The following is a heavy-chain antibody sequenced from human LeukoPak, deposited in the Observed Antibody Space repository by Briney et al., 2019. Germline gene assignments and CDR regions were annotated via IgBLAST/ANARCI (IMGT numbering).Heavy chain of an antibody. CDR2: IYYSGST. CDR3: ARLPRSKWELLKGANFDY. CDR1: GGSISSYY. D-gene: IGHD1-26*01. J-gene: IGHJ4*02. V-gene: IGHV4-59*01. Sequence: SETLSLTCTVSGGSISSYYWSWIRQPPGKGLEWIGYIYYSGSTNYNPSLKSRVTISVDTSKNQFSLKLSSVTAADTAVYYCARLPRSKWELLKGANFDYWGQGTLVTVSS.